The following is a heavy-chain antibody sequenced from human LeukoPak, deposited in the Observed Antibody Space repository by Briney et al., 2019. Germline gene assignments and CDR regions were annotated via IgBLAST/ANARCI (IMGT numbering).Heavy chain of an antibody. CDR1: GYTFTGYY. CDR2: INPNSGGT. D-gene: IGHD3-10*01. Sequence: ASVRVSRTASGYTFTGYYMHCVCHAPGQGLEWMGWINPNSGGTNHAQKVQGRVTMTRDTSISTAYMELSRLRSDDTAVYYCARDRPLDADDYYGFYFFDYWGQGTLVTVS. CDR3: ARDRPLDADDYYGFYFFDY. J-gene: IGHJ4*02. V-gene: IGHV1-2*02.